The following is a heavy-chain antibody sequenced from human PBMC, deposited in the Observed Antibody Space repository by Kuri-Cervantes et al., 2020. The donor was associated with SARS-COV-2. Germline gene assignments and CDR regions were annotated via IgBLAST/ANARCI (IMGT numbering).Heavy chain of an antibody. CDR3: ARHRNPYSDDSLDL. CDR1: RYTFTPFW. J-gene: IGHJ5*02. CDR2: IYPGDSDT. V-gene: IGHV5-51*01. Sequence: SCLASRYTFTPFWIGWVRQTPGKGLEWMGIIYPGDSDTRYSPSFQGQVSISVDKSNTPAYLQWSGLKASDTAVYYCARHRNPYSDDSLDLWGQGTLVTVSS. D-gene: IGHD4-17*01.